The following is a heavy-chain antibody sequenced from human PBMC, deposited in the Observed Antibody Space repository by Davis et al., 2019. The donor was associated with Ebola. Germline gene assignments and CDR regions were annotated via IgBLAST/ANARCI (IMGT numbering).Heavy chain of an antibody. CDR1: GASIGSTTHY. V-gene: IGHV4-39*07. Sequence: LRLSCSVSGASIGSTTHYWAWVRQPPGKGLEYIGSINFRAMTYYNPSLKSRVTISVDTSKDHFSLKMMSVTAADTAVYYCARDPSGGTYFRWFDPWGQGALVIVSS. CDR3: ARDPSGGTYFRWFDP. CDR2: INFRAMT. D-gene: IGHD2-8*02. J-gene: IGHJ5*02.